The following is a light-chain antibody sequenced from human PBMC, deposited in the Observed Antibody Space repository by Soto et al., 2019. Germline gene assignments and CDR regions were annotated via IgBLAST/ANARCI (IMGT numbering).Light chain of an antibody. CDR1: QSVSSSN. CDR3: QQRSNWPIT. Sequence: PGERVTLPCRASQSVSSSNLAWYQQKPGQAPRLLIYGTSTRATGIPARFSGSGSGTDFTLTISSLEPEDFAVYYCQQRSNWPITFGQGTRLEIK. J-gene: IGKJ5*01. V-gene: IGKV3D-20*02. CDR2: GTS.